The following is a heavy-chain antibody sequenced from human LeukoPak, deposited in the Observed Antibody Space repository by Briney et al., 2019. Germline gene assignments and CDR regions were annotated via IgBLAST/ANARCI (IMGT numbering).Heavy chain of an antibody. Sequence: SETLSLTCTVSGGSISSGGYYWSWIRQHPGKGLEWIGYIYYSGSTYYNPSLKSRVTISVDTSKNQFSLKLSSVTAADTAVYYCARSGPGGDQVPGYWGQGTLVTASS. CDR1: GGSISSGGYY. J-gene: IGHJ4*02. V-gene: IGHV4-31*03. CDR3: ARSGPGGDQVPGY. D-gene: IGHD2-21*01. CDR2: IYYSGST.